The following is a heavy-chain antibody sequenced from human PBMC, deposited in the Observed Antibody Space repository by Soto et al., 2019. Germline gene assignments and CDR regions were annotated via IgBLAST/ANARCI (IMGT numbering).Heavy chain of an antibody. CDR3: ASAKVKGVGKEYSGSLNY. D-gene: IGHD6-6*01. J-gene: IGHJ4*02. CDR2: IIPIFGTA. V-gene: IGHV1-69*01. Sequence: QVQLVQSGDEVKKPGSSVKVSCKASVGTFSSYAISWVRQAPGQGLEWMGGIIPIFGTANYAQKFQGRVTITADESTSTAYMALSSLRSEDTAVYYCASAKVKGVGKEYSGSLNYCGQGTLVTVSA. CDR1: VGTFSSYA.